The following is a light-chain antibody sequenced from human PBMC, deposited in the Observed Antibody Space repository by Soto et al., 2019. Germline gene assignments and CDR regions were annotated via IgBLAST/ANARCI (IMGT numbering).Light chain of an antibody. CDR1: QSVSSSY. Sequence: EIVLTQSPGTLSLSPRERATLSCRASQSVSSSYLAWYQQKPGQAPRLLIYGASSRATGIPDRFSGSGSGTDFTLTISRLEPGDFAVYYCRQFATSPPSTFGQGTRLEIK. CDR3: RQFATSPPST. J-gene: IGKJ5*01. V-gene: IGKV3-20*01. CDR2: GAS.